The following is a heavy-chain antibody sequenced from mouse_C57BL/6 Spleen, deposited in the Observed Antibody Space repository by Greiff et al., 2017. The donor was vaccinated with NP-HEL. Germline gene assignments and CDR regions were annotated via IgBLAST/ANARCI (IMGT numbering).Heavy chain of an antibody. V-gene: IGHV1-72*01. D-gene: IGHD2-2*01. CDR1: GYTFPSSW. J-gene: IGHJ3*01. CDR2: IDPNSGGT. Sequence: VQLQQPGAELVKPGASVKLSCKASGYTFPSSWMHWVKQRPGRGLEWIGRIDPNSGGTKYNEKFKSKATLTVDKPSSPAYMQLSSLTSEDSAVYYCARDEIYYGYGPAWFAYWGQGTLVTVSA. CDR3: ARDEIYYGYGPAWFAY.